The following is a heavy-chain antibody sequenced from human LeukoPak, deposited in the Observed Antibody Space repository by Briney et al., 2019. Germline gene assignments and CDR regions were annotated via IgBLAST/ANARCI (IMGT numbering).Heavy chain of an antibody. V-gene: IGHV1-46*01. CDR3: ARDGDYASGTFPQY. Sequence: ASVKVSCKASGYTFINYYVHWVRQAPGQGLEWMGIINPSDGTKNYAQKFQGRVTMTRDTSINTVYLELSSLRYEDTAVFYCARDGDYASGTFPQYWGQGTLVTVSS. J-gene: IGHJ4*02. D-gene: IGHD3-10*01. CDR1: GYTFINYY. CDR2: INPSDGTK.